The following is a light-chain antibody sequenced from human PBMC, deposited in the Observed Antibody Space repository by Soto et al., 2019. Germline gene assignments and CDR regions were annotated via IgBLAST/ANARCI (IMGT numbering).Light chain of an antibody. J-gene: IGKJ4*01. CDR3: QHVYSYPLT. V-gene: IGKV1-9*01. CDR2: GAS. Sequence: DIQLTQSPSFLSACVGDRVTITCRASQGINHYVAWYQQKPGKAPKCLIYGASALQSGVPSRFSGSGSWAEFTLSISSLQPEDFATYYCQHVYSYPLTFGGGTRVEI. CDR1: QGINHY.